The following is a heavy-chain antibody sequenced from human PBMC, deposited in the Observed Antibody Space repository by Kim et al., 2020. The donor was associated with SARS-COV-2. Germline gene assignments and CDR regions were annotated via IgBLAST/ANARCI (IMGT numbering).Heavy chain of an antibody. Sequence: GGSLRLSCSVSGFTFSTYSIHWVRQAPGKGLEYVSAISSDGHSTNYADSVKGRFTISRDNSKNTLYLQMSSLKTEDTAVYYCVRAWELSFDYWGQGTRVTVS. V-gene: IGHV3-64D*09. CDR3: VRAWELSFDY. CDR2: ISSDGHST. D-gene: IGHD1-26*01. J-gene: IGHJ4*02. CDR1: GFTFSTYS.